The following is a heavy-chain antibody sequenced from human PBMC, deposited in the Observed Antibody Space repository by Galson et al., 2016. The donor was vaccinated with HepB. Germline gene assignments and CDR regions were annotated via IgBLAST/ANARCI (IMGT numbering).Heavy chain of an antibody. CDR2: ISYDGSNK. CDR1: GFTFSSYG. D-gene: IGHD3-22*01. Sequence: SLRLSCAASGFTFSSYGMHWVRQAPGKGLEWVAVISYDGSNKYYADSVKGRFTISRDNSKNTLYPQMNSLRAEDTAVYYCAKAADYYDSSGYYYLNWFDPWGQGTLVTVSS. CDR3: AKAADYYDSSGYYYLNWFDP. V-gene: IGHV3-30*18. J-gene: IGHJ5*02.